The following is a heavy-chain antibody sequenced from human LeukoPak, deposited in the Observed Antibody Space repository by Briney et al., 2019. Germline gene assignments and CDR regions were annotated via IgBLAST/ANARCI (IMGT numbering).Heavy chain of an antibody. CDR1: GGSISSSNW. CDR3: ARGTRDYYGMDV. CDR2: IYHSGIT. Sequence: PSGTLSLTCAVSGGSISSSNWWSWVRQPPGKGLEWIGEIYHSGITYYNPSLKSRVTISIDKPNNQFSLDLSSVTAADTAVYYCARGTRDYYGMDVWGQGTTVTVSS. V-gene: IGHV4-4*02. D-gene: IGHD3-10*01. J-gene: IGHJ6*02.